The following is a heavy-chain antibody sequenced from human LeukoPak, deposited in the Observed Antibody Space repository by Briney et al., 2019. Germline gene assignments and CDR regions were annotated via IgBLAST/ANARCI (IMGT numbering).Heavy chain of an antibody. Sequence: SETLSLTCTVSGGSISSYYWSWIRQPPGKGLEWIGYIYYSGSTKYYASLKSRVTISVDTSKNQLSLKLSSVTAADTAVYYCARVHSSSWPTYFYYYYYMDVWGKGTTVTISS. CDR2: IYYSGST. V-gene: IGHV4-59*01. J-gene: IGHJ6*03. CDR1: GGSISSYY. CDR3: ARVHSSSWPTYFYYYYYMDV. D-gene: IGHD6-13*01.